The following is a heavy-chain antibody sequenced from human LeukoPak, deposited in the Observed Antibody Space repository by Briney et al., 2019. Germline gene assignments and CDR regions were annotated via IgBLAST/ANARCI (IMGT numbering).Heavy chain of an antibody. D-gene: IGHD3-22*01. CDR1: GFTFSSYA. Sequence: GGSLRLSCAASGFTFSSYAMSWVRQAPGKGLRWVSAISGSGGSTYYADSVKGRFTISRDNSKNMLYLQMNSLRAEDTALYYCAKDADISVELVVITSFDSWGQGTLVTVSS. CDR3: AKDADISVELVVITSFDS. V-gene: IGHV3-23*01. CDR2: ISGSGGST. J-gene: IGHJ4*02.